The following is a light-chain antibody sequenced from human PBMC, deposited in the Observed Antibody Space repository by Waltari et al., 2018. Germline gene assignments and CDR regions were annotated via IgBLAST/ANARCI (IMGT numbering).Light chain of an antibody. CDR1: SSNIGNNY. CDR2: DNN. CDR3: GTWDSSLSAGGV. Sequence: QSVLTQPPSVSAAPGQKVTISCSGSSSNIGNNYVSWYQQPPGTAPQLLIYDNNKRPSGIPGRFSGSKSGTSATLGITGLQTGDEADYYCGTWDSSLSAGGVFGGGTKLTVL. V-gene: IGLV1-51*01. J-gene: IGLJ2*01.